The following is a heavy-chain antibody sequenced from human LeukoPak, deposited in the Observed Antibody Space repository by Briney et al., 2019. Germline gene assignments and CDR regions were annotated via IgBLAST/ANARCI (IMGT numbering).Heavy chain of an antibody. J-gene: IGHJ6*03. D-gene: IGHD3-10*01. CDR2: INHSGST. Sequence: PSETLSLTCAVYGGSFSGYYWSWIRQPPGKGLEWIGEINHSGSTNYNPSLKSRVTISVDTSKNQFSLKLSSVTAADTAVYYCARSDYYGSGRGYYYMDVWGKGTTVTVSS. V-gene: IGHV4-34*01. CDR3: ARSDYYGSGRGYYYMDV. CDR1: GGSFSGYY.